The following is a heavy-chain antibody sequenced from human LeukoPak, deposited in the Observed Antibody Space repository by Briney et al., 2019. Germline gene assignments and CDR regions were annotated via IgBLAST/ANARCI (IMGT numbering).Heavy chain of an antibody. V-gene: IGHV1-18*01. D-gene: IGHD3-3*01. Sequence: ASVKVSCKASGYTFTSYGISWVRQAPGQGLEWMGWISAYNGNTNYAQKLQGRVTMTTDTSTSTGYMELRSLRSDDTAVYYCARETYYDFWSGYVNYYGMDVWGQGTTVTVSS. CDR3: ARETYYDFWSGYVNYYGMDV. CDR2: ISAYNGNT. J-gene: IGHJ6*02. CDR1: GYTFTSYG.